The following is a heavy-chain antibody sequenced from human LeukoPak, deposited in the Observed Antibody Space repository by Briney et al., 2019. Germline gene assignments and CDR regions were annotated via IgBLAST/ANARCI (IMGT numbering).Heavy chain of an antibody. J-gene: IGHJ4*02. CDR1: GFTFSSYG. CDR2: IWYDGSNK. Sequence: GGSLRLSCAASGFTFSSYGMHWVRQAPGKGLEWVAVIWYDGSNKYYADSVKGRFTISRDNSKNTLYLQMNSLRAEDTAVYYCARAPRITMIDFDYWGQGTLVTVSS. V-gene: IGHV3-33*01. CDR3: ARAPRITMIDFDY. D-gene: IGHD3-22*01.